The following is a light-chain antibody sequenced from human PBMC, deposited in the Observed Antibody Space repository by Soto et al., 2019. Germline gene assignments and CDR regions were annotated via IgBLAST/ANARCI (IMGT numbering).Light chain of an antibody. J-gene: IGLJ1*01. CDR3: GSYTSPTTYV. V-gene: IGLV2-14*03. CDR1: SSDVGAYNY. Sequence: QSALTQPASVSGSPGQSITISCTGTSSDVGAYNYDSWYQQHHPGEAPKLIIYDVSHRPSGVSNRFSGSKSGNTASLTISGLQTEDEAEYYSGSYTSPTTYVSGTGTKLTDL. CDR2: DVS.